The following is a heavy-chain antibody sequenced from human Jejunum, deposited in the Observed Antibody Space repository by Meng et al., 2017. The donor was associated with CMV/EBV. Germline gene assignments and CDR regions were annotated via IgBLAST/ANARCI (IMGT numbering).Heavy chain of an antibody. J-gene: IGHJ4*02. V-gene: IGHV5-51*01. CDR2: IFPGDSDT. Sequence: GSGYRFGIYWIAWVRQKPGKGLEYMGMIFPGDSDTRYSPSFEGQVTSSADKSINTAYLQWSSLKASDTAMYYCARHMIRGVDFDSWGQGTLVTVSS. CDR3: ARHMIRGVDFDS. CDR1: GYRFGIYW. D-gene: IGHD3-10*01.